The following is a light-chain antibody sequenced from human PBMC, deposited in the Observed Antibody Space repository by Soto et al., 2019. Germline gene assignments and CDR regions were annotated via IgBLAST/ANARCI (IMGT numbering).Light chain of an antibody. CDR3: QQRRNWPPT. Sequence: EIVLTQSPATLSLSPGERATLSCRASQSVSSYLAWYQQKPGQAPRLLIYDATNSATGIPARFSGSGSGTDFPLTIRSLEPEDFAVYYCQQRRNWPPTFGPGTKVDIK. V-gene: IGKV3-11*01. CDR2: DAT. CDR1: QSVSSY. J-gene: IGKJ3*01.